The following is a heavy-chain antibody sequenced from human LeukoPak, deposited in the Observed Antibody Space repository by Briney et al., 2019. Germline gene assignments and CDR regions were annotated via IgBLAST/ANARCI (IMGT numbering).Heavy chain of an antibody. D-gene: IGHD6-13*01. V-gene: IGHV4-4*07. CDR2: IDTSGST. J-gene: IGHJ5*02. Sequence: SETLSLTCTVSGGSISSYFCSWIQQPAGKGLEWIGRIDTSGSTNYNPSLKSRVTMSVDTSKNQFSLKLSSVTAADTAVYYCARVGSLSRGRNWVDPWGQGTLVTVSS. CDR3: ARVGSLSRGRNWVDP. CDR1: GGSISSYF.